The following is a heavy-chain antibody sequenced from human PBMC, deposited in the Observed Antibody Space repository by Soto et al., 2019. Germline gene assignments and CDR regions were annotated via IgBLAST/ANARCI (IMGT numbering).Heavy chain of an antibody. J-gene: IGHJ4*02. Sequence: SETLSLTCTVSGGSISSYYWSWIRQPPGKGLEWIGYIYYSGSTNYNPSLKSRVTISVDTSKNQFSLKLSSVTAADTAVYYCARGGGSSSRNPFDYWGQGTLVTVSS. V-gene: IGHV4-59*01. D-gene: IGHD6-6*01. CDR2: IYYSGST. CDR1: GGSISSYY. CDR3: ARGGGSSSRNPFDY.